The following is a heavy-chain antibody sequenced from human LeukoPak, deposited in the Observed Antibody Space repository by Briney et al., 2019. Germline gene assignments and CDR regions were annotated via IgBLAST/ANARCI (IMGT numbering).Heavy chain of an antibody. Sequence: GGSLRLSCAASGFTFSSYAMIWVRQAPGKGLEWVSGTNDSGGSTYYADSVKGRFTISRDNSKNTLYLQMNSLRAEDTAVYYCAKMSSSWTYYYGMDVWGRGTLVTVSS. J-gene: IGHJ6*02. CDR1: GFTFSSYA. V-gene: IGHV3-23*01. CDR3: AKMSSSWTYYYGMDV. D-gene: IGHD6-13*01. CDR2: TNDSGGST.